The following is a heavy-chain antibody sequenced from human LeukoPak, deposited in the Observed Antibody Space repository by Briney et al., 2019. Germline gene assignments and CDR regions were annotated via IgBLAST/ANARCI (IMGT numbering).Heavy chain of an antibody. D-gene: IGHD6-19*01. Sequence: GGSLRLSCAASGFTFSSYRINWVRQAPGKGLEWVSTISGSSSYIYYADSVKGRFSISRDNAKYSVYLQMDSLRAEDTAVYYCATELALAGTFDYWGQGTLVTVSS. V-gene: IGHV3-21*01. CDR2: ISGSSSYI. CDR1: GFTFSSYR. J-gene: IGHJ4*02. CDR3: ATELALAGTFDY.